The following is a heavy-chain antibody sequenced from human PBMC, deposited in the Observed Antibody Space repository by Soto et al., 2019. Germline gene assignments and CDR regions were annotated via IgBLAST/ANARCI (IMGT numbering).Heavy chain of an antibody. Sequence: PSETLSLTCAVSGGSISSGGYSWSWIRQPPGKGLEWIGYMYHSGSTYYNPSLKSRVTISIDRSKNQFSLKLSSVTAADTAVYYCGRVPDYWGQGMLVTLSS. CDR1: GGSISSGGYS. V-gene: IGHV4-30-2*01. CDR3: GRVPDY. J-gene: IGHJ4*02. CDR2: MYHSGST. D-gene: IGHD2-2*01.